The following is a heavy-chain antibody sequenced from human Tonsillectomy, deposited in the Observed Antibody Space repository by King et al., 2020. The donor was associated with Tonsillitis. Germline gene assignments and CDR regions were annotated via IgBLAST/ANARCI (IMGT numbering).Heavy chain of an antibody. D-gene: IGHD2-8*01. V-gene: IGHV1-18*04. J-gene: IGHJ6*02. CDR3: ARDDNGQPRSPDGMDV. Sequence: QLVQSGAEVKKPGASVTVSCKASGYSFKSYGISWVRQGPGQGLEWMGWISVNDGETNYAQKFQGRVTMTTDTSRSTAHMEMRNLKSDDTAVYYCARDDNGQPRSPDGMDVWGQGTTVTVS. CDR2: ISVNDGET. CDR1: GYSFKSYG.